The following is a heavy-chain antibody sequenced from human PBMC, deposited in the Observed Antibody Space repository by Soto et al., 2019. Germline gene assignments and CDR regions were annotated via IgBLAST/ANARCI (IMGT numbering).Heavy chain of an antibody. V-gene: IGHV4-39*01. CDR3: ARLPSRHLVDY. D-gene: IGHD3-3*02. CDR2: MFYGVST. J-gene: IGHJ4*02. CDR1: GSSINSSGYY. Sequence: SETLSLTCTVSGSSINSSGYYWGWIRQPPGKGLEWIGSMFYGVSTYYNPSLKSRVTVSVDTSKNQFSLNLRSVTAADTAVYYCARLPSRHLVDYWGQRTLVTVSS.